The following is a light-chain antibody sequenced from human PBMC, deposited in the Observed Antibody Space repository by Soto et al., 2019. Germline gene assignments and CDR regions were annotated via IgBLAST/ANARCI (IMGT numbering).Light chain of an antibody. J-gene: IGLJ3*02. Sequence: QSALTQPASVSGSPGQSITISCTGTSSDVGSYNLVSWYQQHPGKAPKLMIYDGSKRPSGVSNRFSGSKSGNTASLTISGLQAEDEADYYCCSFAGSPWLFGGGTKVTVL. CDR2: DGS. CDR1: SSDVGSYNL. CDR3: CSFAGSPWL. V-gene: IGLV2-23*01.